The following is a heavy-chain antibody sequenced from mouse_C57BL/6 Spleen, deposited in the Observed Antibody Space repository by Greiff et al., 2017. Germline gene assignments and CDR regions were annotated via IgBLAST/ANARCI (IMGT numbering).Heavy chain of an antibody. D-gene: IGHD1-1*02. CDR1: GYAFTNYL. Sequence: VQGVESGAELVRPGTSVKVSCKASGYAFTNYLIEWVKQRPGQGLEWIGVINPGSGGTNYNEKFKGKATLTADKSSSTAYMQLSSLTSEDSAVYFCARGGSYAMDYWGQGTSVTVSS. V-gene: IGHV1-54*01. J-gene: IGHJ4*01. CDR3: ARGGSYAMDY. CDR2: INPGSGGT.